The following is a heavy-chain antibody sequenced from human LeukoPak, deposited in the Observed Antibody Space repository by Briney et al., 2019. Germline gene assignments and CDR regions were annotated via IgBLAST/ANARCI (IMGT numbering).Heavy chain of an antibody. V-gene: IGHV1-18*01. CDR3: ALWGDYGSSGGLLGSFDY. CDR1: GYTFTSYG. J-gene: IGHJ4*02. CDR2: ISAYNGNT. D-gene: IGHD3-22*01. Sequence: ASVKVSCKASGYTFTSYGISWVRQAPGQGLEWMGWISAYNGNTNYAQKLQGRVTMTTDTSTSTAYMELRSLRSDDTAVYYCALWGDYGSSGGLLGSFDYWGQGTLVTVSS.